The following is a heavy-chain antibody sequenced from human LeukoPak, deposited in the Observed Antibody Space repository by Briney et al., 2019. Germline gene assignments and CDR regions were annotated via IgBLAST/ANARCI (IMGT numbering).Heavy chain of an antibody. CDR2: ISRNSGYI. V-gene: IGHV3-21*01. Sequence: GGSLRLSCAASGFTFSSYSMTWVRQSPGKGLEWVSSISRNSGYIYYTDSMKGRLTISRDNANNSLYLQMNNLRAEDTAMYYCARGRRTGDRGYYFDYWGQGTLVTVSS. D-gene: IGHD7-27*01. CDR1: GFTFSSYS. CDR3: ARGRRTGDRGYYFDY. J-gene: IGHJ4*02.